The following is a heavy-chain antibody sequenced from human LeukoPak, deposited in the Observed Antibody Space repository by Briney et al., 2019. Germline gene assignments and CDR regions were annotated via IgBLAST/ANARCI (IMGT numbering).Heavy chain of an antibody. CDR2: INHSGST. CDR1: GGSFSGYY. CDR3: ARERTSCSGWYGP. Sequence: SEALSLTCAVYGGSFSGYYWSWIRQPPGKGLEWIGEINHSGSTNYNPSLKSRVTISVDTSKNQFSLKLSSVTAADTAVYYCARERTSCSGWYGPCGQGTLVTVSS. J-gene: IGHJ5*02. V-gene: IGHV4-34*01. D-gene: IGHD2-2*01.